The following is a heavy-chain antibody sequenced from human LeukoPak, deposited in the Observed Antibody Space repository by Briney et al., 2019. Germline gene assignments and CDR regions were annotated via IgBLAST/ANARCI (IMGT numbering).Heavy chain of an antibody. CDR3: AREDVLLWFGELSHFTFDY. D-gene: IGHD3-10*01. J-gene: IGHJ4*02. Sequence: ASVKVSCKASGYTFTGCYMHWVRQAPGQGLEWMGRINPNSGGTNYAQKFQGRVTMTRDTSISTAYMELSRLRSDDTAVYYCAREDVLLWFGELSHFTFDYWGQGTLVTVSS. CDR1: GYTFTGCY. CDR2: INPNSGGT. V-gene: IGHV1-2*06.